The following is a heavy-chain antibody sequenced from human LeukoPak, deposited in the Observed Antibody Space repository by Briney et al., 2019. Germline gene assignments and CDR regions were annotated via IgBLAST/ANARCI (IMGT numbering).Heavy chain of an antibody. CDR2: IDSDDDK. CDR1: GFSLTTGGLC. Sequence: RESGPALVKPTQTLTLTCTFSGFSLTTGGLCVTWVRQPPGKAPEWLARIDSDDDKYYSTSLEARLTISKDTPKNQVVLTMTSMDPVDTATYYCARMWGYNWNYIDYWGQGSLVTVSS. V-gene: IGHV2-70*11. J-gene: IGHJ4*02. D-gene: IGHD1-20*01. CDR3: ARMWGYNWNYIDY.